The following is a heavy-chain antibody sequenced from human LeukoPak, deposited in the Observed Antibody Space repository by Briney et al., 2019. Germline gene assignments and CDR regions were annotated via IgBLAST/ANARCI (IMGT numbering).Heavy chain of an antibody. CDR1: GYTFTSYG. CDR3: ARDNRSGYYASSGLDY. D-gene: IGHD3-22*01. Sequence: GASVKVSCKASGYTFTSYGISWVRQAPGQGLEWMGWISAYNGNTNYAQKLQGRVTMTTDTSTSTAYMELRSLRSDDTAVYYCARDNRSGYYASSGLDYWGQGTLVTVSS. CDR2: ISAYNGNT. V-gene: IGHV1-18*01. J-gene: IGHJ4*02.